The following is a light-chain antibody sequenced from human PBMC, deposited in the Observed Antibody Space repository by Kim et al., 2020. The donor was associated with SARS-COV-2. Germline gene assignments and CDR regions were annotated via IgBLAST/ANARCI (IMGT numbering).Light chain of an antibody. CDR1: QGISTW. J-gene: IGKJ5*01. Sequence: ASVGDRVTITCRSSQGISTWLAWYQKKPGIAPKLLIYAASSLQSGVPSRFSGSGSGTDFTLTISSLQPEDFATYYCQQANSFPITFGQGTRLEIK. CDR2: AAS. V-gene: IGKV1-12*01. CDR3: QQANSFPIT.